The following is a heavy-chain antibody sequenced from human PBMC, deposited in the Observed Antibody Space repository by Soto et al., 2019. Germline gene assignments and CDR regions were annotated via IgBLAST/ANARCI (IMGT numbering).Heavy chain of an antibody. CDR3: ASGSGYCYWEDD. CDR1: GYTFTSYA. J-gene: IGHJ4*02. CDR2: INAGNGNT. D-gene: IGHD3-22*01. V-gene: IGHV1-3*05. Sequence: QVQLVQSGAEEKKPGASVKVSCKASGYTFTSYAMHWVRQAPGQRLEWMGWINAGNGNTKYSQKFQGRVTITRATYASTAYLELSSLRSEDTAVYYCASGSGYCYWEDDWGQGTLVTVSS.